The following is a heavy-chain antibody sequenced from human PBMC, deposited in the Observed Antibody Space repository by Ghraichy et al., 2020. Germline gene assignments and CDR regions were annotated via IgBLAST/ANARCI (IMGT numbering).Heavy chain of an antibody. J-gene: IGHJ4*02. CDR1: GFSLSTSGMC. D-gene: IGHD1-26*01. CDR2: IDWDDDK. CDR3: ARIRSSGSYKPHDY. Sequence: SGPTLVKPTQTLTLTCTFSGFSLSTSGMCVSWIRQPPGKALEWLARIDWDDDKYYSTSLKTRLTISKDTSKNQVVLTMTNMDPVDTATYYCARIRSSGSYKPHDYWGQGTLVTVSS. V-gene: IGHV2-70*11.